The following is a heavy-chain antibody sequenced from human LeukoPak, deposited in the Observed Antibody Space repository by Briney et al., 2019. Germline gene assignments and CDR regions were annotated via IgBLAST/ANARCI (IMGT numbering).Heavy chain of an antibody. CDR1: GGSISSHY. D-gene: IGHD3-16*01. J-gene: IGHJ4*02. CDR3: ARHSDLGPDRYFDY. Sequence: PSETLSLTCTASGGSISSHYWSWIRQPPGKRLEWIGYIYYSGNTKYNPSLESRVTMSVDTSKNQFSLKLDSVTAADTAVYYCARHSDLGPDRYFDYWGQGTLVTVSS. CDR2: IYYSGNT. V-gene: IGHV4-59*08.